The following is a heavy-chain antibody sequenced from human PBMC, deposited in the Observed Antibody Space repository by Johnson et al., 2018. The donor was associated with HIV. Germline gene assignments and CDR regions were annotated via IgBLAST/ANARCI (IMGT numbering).Heavy chain of an antibody. J-gene: IGHJ3*02. CDR1: GFTFSSYA. V-gene: IGHV3-30-3*01. CDR3: ASGGWLEGAFDI. D-gene: IGHD6-19*01. CDR2: ISYDGSNK. Sequence: VQLVESGGGVVQPGRSLRLSCAASGFTFSSYAMHWVRQAPGKGLEWVAVISYDGSNKYYEDSVKGRFTISRDNSKNTLYLQMNSLRAEDTAVYYCASGGWLEGAFDIWGQGTMVTVSS.